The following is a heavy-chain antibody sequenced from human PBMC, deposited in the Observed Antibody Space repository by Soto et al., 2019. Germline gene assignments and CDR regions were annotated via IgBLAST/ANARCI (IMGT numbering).Heavy chain of an antibody. CDR2: IIPIFGTA. D-gene: IGHD1-26*01. Sequence: QVQLVQSGAEVKKPGSSVKVSCKASAGTFSSYAISWVRQAPGQGLEWMGGIIPIFGTANYAQKFQGRVTITEDESTSTAYMELSRLRSEDTAVYYCASRALGRDQVESGSYVGYCWGQGTLVTVSS. CDR1: AGTFSSYA. V-gene: IGHV1-69*12. CDR3: ASRALGRDQVESGSYVGYC. J-gene: IGHJ4*02.